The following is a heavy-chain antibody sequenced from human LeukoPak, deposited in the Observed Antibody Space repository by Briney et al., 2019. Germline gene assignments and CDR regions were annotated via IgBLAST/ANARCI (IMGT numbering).Heavy chain of an antibody. V-gene: IGHV3-30*18. D-gene: IGHD3-10*01. CDR1: GFTFSSYG. CDR3: AKDMITMVRGEEGLYFDY. Sequence: GGSLRLSCAASGFTFSSYGMHWVRQAPGKGLEWVAVISYDGSNKYYADSVKGRFTISRDNSKNTLYLQMNSLRAEDTAVYYCAKDMITMVRGEEGLYFDYWGQGTLVTVSS. J-gene: IGHJ4*02. CDR2: ISYDGSNK.